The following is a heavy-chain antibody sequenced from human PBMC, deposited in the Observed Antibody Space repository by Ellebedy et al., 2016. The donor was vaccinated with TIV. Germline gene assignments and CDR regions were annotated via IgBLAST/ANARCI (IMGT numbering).Heavy chain of an antibody. Sequence: SETLPLTXAVSGGSISTSNWWRWVRQPPGKGLEWIGEIYHTGSTNYNPSLRSRVTISVDKSKHQFSLKLSSVTAADTAVYYCARGEDTLVPHYWGQGTLVTVSS. D-gene: IGHD3-10*01. CDR2: IYHTGST. V-gene: IGHV4-4*02. J-gene: IGHJ4*02. CDR3: ARGEDTLVPHY. CDR1: GGSISTSNW.